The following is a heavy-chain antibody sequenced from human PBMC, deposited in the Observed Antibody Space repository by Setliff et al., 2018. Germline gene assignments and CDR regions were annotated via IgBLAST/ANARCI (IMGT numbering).Heavy chain of an antibody. V-gene: IGHV3-15*07. Sequence: GGSLRLSCAVSGFTFSKAWMHWVRQAPGKGLEWVGRVKSNTAGGAIDYAAPVKGRFTISRDDSKNTLYLQMSSLKTEDTAMYYCTTDRAACSGSSCYNGFDVWGQGTMVTVSS. CDR3: TTDRAACSGSSCYNGFDV. CDR1: GFTFSKAW. D-gene: IGHD2-2*02. CDR2: VKSNTAGGAI. J-gene: IGHJ3*01.